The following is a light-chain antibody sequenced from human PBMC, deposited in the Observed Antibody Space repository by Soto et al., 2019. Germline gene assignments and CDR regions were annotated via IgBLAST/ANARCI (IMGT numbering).Light chain of an antibody. CDR2: EVS. CDR3: SSYTSSNTLV. Sequence: QSVLTQPASVSGSPGQSITISCTGTSSDVGNYNYVSWYQQHPGKVPKLMIYEVSNRPSGVSSRFSGSKSGNTASLTISGLQAEDEADYYCSSYTSSNTLVFGTGTKVTVL. J-gene: IGLJ1*01. V-gene: IGLV2-14*01. CDR1: SSDVGNYNY.